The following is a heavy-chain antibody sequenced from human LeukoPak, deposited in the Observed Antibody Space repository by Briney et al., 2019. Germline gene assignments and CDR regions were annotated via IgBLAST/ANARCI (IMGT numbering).Heavy chain of an antibody. V-gene: IGHV4-59*01. CDR2: IYYSGST. D-gene: IGHD3-22*01. Sequence: KPSETLSLTCTVSGGSISSYYWSWIRQPPGKGLEWIGYIYYSGSTNYNPSLKSRVTISVDTSKNQFSLKLSSVTAADTAVYYYARARTLITMIVVADYDAFDIWGQGTMVTVSS. J-gene: IGHJ3*02. CDR3: ARARTLITMIVVADYDAFDI. CDR1: GGSISSYY.